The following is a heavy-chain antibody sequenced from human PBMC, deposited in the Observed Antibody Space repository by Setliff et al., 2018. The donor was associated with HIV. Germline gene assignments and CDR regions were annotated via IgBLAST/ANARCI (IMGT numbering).Heavy chain of an antibody. CDR1: GYTLSELS. CDR3: AREGFGNTGDLGMAVLDY. J-gene: IGHJ4*02. Sequence: GASVKVSCKVSGYTLSELSIHWVRQAPGKGLEWMGYFDPQDGETVYAQKFQGRVTLTEDTSTGTAYMELSRLTSDDTALYYCAREGFGNTGDLGMAVLDYWGQGTLVTVSS. D-gene: IGHD3-16*01. V-gene: IGHV1-24*01. CDR2: FDPQDGET.